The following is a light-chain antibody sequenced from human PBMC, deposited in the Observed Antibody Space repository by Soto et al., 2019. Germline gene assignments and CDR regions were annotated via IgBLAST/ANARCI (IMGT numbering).Light chain of an antibody. V-gene: IGLV1-51*01. J-gene: IGLJ1*01. CDR2: DSH. CDR1: SSNIGLNS. CDR3: GSWDTSLRTGV. Sequence: QSVLTQPPSVSAAPGQKVTISCSGSSSNIGLNSLSWYQQVPGTAPKLLIYDSHKRPSGIPDRFSGSKSGTSATLDITGLQTGDEADYYCGSWDTSLRTGVFGTGTKLTVL.